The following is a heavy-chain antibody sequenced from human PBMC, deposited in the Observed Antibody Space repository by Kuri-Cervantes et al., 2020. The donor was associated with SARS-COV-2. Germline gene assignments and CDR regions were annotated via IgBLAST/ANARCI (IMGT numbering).Heavy chain of an antibody. CDR3: ARRPDQIYWYFDL. J-gene: IGHJ2*01. Sequence: SCTVSGGSISSGGFYWSWIRQHPGKGLEWIAYIYYSGGTYYSPSLKSRVTISVDTSKNQFSLKLSSVTAADTAVYYCARRPDQIYWYFDLWGRGTLVTVSS. D-gene: IGHD2-2*01. V-gene: IGHV4-31*02. CDR1: GGSISSGGFY. CDR2: IYYSGGT.